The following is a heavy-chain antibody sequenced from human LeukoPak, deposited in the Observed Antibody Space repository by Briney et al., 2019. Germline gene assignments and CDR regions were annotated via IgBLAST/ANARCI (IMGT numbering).Heavy chain of an antibody. J-gene: IGHJ4*02. D-gene: IGHD3-10*01. CDR3: ARSRGNYGSGTLRNYFDY. CDR2: INHSGST. CDR1: GGSFSGYY. Sequence: SETLSLTCAVYGGSFSGYYWSWIRQPPGKGLEWIGEINHSGSTNYNPSLKSRVTLSVDTSKNQFSLKLSSVTAADTAVYYCARSRGNYGSGTLRNYFDYWGQGTLVTVSS. V-gene: IGHV4-34*01.